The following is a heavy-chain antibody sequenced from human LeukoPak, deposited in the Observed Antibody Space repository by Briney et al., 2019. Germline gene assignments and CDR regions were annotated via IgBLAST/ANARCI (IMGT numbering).Heavy chain of an antibody. CDR2: INAGNGNT. V-gene: IGHV1-3*03. D-gene: IGHD1-7*01. Sequence: ASVKVSCKASGGTFSSYVISWVRQAPGQRLEWMGWINAGNGNTKYSQEFQGRVTITRDTSASTAYMELSSLRSEDMAVYYCARDSNWNYGDYWGQGTLVTVSS. J-gene: IGHJ4*02. CDR1: GGTFSSYV. CDR3: ARDSNWNYGDY.